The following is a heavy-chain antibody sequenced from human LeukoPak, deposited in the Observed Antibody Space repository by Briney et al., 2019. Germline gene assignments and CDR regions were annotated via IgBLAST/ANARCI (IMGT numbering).Heavy chain of an antibody. V-gene: IGHV3-53*01. CDR1: GFTVSNNY. CDR3: ARLGQGLDRGVQNAFDI. D-gene: IGHD3-10*01. Sequence: GGSLRLSCSASGFTVSNNYMTWVRQAPGKGLEWVSFIYSGTTAYYAGSVKGRFTISRDNSKNTLYLQMNSLRPDDTAVYYCARLGQGLDRGVQNAFDIWGHGTMVIVSS. J-gene: IGHJ3*02. CDR2: IYSGTTA.